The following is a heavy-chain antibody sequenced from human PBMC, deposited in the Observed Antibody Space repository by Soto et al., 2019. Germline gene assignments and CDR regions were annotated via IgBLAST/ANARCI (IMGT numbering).Heavy chain of an antibody. J-gene: IGHJ5*02. CDR1: GFTFDDYA. V-gene: IGHV3-9*01. D-gene: IGHD6-6*01. CDR2: ISWNSGSI. CDR3: AKGIHSSSFSWFDP. Sequence: GGSLRLSCAASGFTFDDYAMHWVRQAPGKGLEWVSGISWNSGSIGYADSVKGRFTISRDNAKNSLYLQMNSLRAEDTALYYCAKGIHSSSFSWFDPWGQGTLVTVSS.